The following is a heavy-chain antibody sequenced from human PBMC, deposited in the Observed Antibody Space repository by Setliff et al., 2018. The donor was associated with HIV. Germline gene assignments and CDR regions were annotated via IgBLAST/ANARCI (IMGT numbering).Heavy chain of an antibody. Sequence: RASVKVSCKASGYTFTGYYMHWVRQAPGQGLEWMGWIDPNSGGTNYAQKFQGRVTMTRDTSISTAYMELSRLRSDDTAVYYCATTAATESGRLGYWGQGTLVTVSS. CDR2: IDPNSGGT. D-gene: IGHD6-13*01. CDR1: GYTFTGYY. CDR3: ATTAATESGRLGY. J-gene: IGHJ4*02. V-gene: IGHV1-2*02.